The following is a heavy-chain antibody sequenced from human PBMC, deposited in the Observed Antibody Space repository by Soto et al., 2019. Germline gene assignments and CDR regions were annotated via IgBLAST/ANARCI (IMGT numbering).Heavy chain of an antibody. CDR1: GYSFTSYG. D-gene: IGHD6-19*01. Sequence: GASVKVSCKASGYSFTSYGISWVRQAPGQGLEWMGWISAYNGNTKYAQKLQGRVTMTTDTSTSTAYMELRSLRSDDTATYYCARILRDSQGWYHHDFWGQGTLVTVSS. V-gene: IGHV1-18*01. CDR3: ARILRDSQGWYHHDF. CDR2: ISAYNGNT. J-gene: IGHJ4*02.